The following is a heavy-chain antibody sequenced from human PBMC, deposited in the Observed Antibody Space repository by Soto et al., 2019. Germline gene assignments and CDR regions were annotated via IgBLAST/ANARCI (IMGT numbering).Heavy chain of an antibody. V-gene: IGHV1-3*01. Sequence: QVQLVQSGAEVKKPGASVKVSCKASGYTFTSYAMHWVRQAPGQRLEWMGWINAGNGNTKYSQKFQGRVTITRDTSASTAYMELSSLRSEDTAVYCCARDEDGDYVDYFDYWGQGTLVTVSS. CDR2: INAGNGNT. D-gene: IGHD4-17*01. J-gene: IGHJ4*02. CDR1: GYTFTSYA. CDR3: ARDEDGDYVDYFDY.